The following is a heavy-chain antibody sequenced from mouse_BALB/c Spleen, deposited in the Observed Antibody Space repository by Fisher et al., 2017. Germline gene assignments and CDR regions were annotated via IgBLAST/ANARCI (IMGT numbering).Heavy chain of an antibody. D-gene: IGHD1-1*01. Sequence: KFKGKATLTVDKSSSTAYMELSSLTSEDSAVYYCARDTTGAMDYWGQGTSVTVSS. CDR3: ARDTTGAMDY. V-gene: IGHV1-69*02. J-gene: IGHJ4*01.